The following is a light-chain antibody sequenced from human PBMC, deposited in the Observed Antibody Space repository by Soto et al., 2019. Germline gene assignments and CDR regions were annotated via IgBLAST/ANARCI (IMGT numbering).Light chain of an antibody. Sequence: EFVLTQSPGTLSLSPGERATLSCRASQTVRNNYLAWYQQIPGQAPRLLIYDASSRATGIPARFSGSGSGTDFTLTISSLEPEDFAVYYCQQRSNWPLTFGGGTKVDIK. CDR3: QQRSNWPLT. J-gene: IGKJ4*01. V-gene: IGKV3D-20*02. CDR2: DAS. CDR1: QTVRNNY.